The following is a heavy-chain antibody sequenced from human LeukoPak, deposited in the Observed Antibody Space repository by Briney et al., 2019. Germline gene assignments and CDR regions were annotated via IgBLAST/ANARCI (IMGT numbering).Heavy chain of an antibody. CDR2: ISYDGSNK. D-gene: IGHD3-22*01. J-gene: IGHJ4*02. V-gene: IGHV3-30-3*01. CDR1: GFTFRTYA. CDR3: ARDRMDYYDSSGYFDY. Sequence: QPGGSLRLSCAASGFTFRTYAMSWVRQAPGKGLEWVAVISYDGSNKYYADSVKGRFTISRDNSKNTLYLQMNSLRAEDTAVYYCARDRMDYYDSSGYFDYWGQGTLVTVSS.